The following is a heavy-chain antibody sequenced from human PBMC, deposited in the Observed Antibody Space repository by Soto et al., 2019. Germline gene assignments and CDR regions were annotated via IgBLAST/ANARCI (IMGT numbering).Heavy chain of an antibody. Sequence: ASVKVSCKASGYTFFTYDISWVRQAPGQGLEWMGWISTYSGDTKYAQKFQGRVTMTTDTSTTTAYLELRSLRSDDTAVYYCARHHGPTTSENWFNPWGQGTLVTVSS. D-gene: IGHD5-12*01. V-gene: IGHV1-18*01. CDR1: GYTFFTYD. CDR3: ARHHGPTTSENWFNP. J-gene: IGHJ5*02. CDR2: ISTYSGDT.